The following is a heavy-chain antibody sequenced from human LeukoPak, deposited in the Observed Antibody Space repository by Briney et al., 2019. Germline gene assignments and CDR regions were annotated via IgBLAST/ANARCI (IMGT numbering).Heavy chain of an antibody. CDR1: GFTFSSYS. CDR3: AREGDSSSYSWFAFDI. Sequence: PGGSLRLSCAASGFTFSSYSMNWVRQAPGKGLAWVSSISSSSSYIYYADSVKGRFTISRDNAKNSLYLQMNSLRAEDTAVYYCAREGDSSSYSWFAFDIWGQGTMVTVSS. D-gene: IGHD6-13*01. V-gene: IGHV3-21*01. CDR2: ISSSSSYI. J-gene: IGHJ3*02.